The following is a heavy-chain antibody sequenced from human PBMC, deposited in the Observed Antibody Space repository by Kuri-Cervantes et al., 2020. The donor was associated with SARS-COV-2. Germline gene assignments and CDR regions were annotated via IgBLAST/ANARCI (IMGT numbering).Heavy chain of an antibody. Sequence: SETLSLTCAVYGGSFSGYYWSWIRQPPGKGLEWIGEINHSGSTNYNPSLKSRVTISLDTSKNQFSLNLRSVTAADTAVYYCARTGDLPLYYFDYWGQGTLVTVSS. D-gene: IGHD3-16*01. CDR1: GGSFSGYY. J-gene: IGHJ4*02. V-gene: IGHV4-34*01. CDR3: ARTGDLPLYYFDY. CDR2: INHSGST.